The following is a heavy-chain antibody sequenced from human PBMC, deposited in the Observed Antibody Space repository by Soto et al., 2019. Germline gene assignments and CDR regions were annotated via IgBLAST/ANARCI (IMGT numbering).Heavy chain of an antibody. Sequence: QVQLQQSGPGLVEPSQTLSLTCAVSGGSISSEYFHWTWIRQSPGKGLEWIGYIHYTGSIMYNPSFKSRLTMAVDTTKNQSSLQLTSVTAADTAVYFCAREDDGGDSDYYGLDVWGQGTTVTVSS. V-gene: IGHV4-30-4*08. D-gene: IGHD2-21*02. CDR2: IHYTGSI. CDR1: GGSISSEYFH. CDR3: AREDDGGDSDYYGLDV. J-gene: IGHJ6*02.